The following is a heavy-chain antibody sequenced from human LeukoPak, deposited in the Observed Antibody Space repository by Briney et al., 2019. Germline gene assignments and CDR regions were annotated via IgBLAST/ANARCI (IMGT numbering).Heavy chain of an antibody. CDR3: ASGSGSYRTPYYYMDV. V-gene: IGHV3-53*01. J-gene: IGHJ6*03. CDR1: GFTVTSNY. D-gene: IGHD3-10*01. Sequence: GGSLRLSCVASGFTVTSNYMSWVRQAPGKGLEWVSVIYSGGSTYYADSVKGRFTISRDNSKNTLYLQMNRLRAEDTAVYYCASGSGSYRTPYYYMDVWGTGTTVTVSS. CDR2: IYSGGST.